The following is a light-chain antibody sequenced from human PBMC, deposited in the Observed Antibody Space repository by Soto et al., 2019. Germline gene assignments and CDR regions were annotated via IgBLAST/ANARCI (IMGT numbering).Light chain of an antibody. J-gene: IGLJ3*02. CDR1: SGHSNYA. Sequence: QPVLTQSPSASASLGASVKLTCTLSSGHSNYAIAWHQQQPEKGPRYLMTLNSDGSHSKGDGIPDRFSGSSSGAERYLTISSLQSEDEADYYCQTWGTGTWVFGGGTKLTVL. CDR3: QTWGTGTWV. CDR2: LNSDGSH. V-gene: IGLV4-69*01.